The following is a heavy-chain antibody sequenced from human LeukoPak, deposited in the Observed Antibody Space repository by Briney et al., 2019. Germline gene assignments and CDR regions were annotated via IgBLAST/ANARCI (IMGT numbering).Heavy chain of an antibody. Sequence: GGSLRLSCAASGFTFSSYWMSWVRQAPGKGLEWVANIKQDGSEKYYVDSVKGRLTISRDNAKNSLYLQMNSLRAEDTAVYYCARDKVGGVVAASPFDPWGQGTLVTVSS. CDR1: GFTFSSYW. D-gene: IGHD2-15*01. CDR3: ARDKVGGVVAASPFDP. V-gene: IGHV3-7*01. J-gene: IGHJ5*02. CDR2: IKQDGSEK.